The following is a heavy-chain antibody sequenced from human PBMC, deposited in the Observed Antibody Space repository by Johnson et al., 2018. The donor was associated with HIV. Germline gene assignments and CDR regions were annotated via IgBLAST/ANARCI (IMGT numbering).Heavy chain of an antibody. V-gene: IGHV3-30-3*01. CDR3: ARELLERRYSGAFDI. CDR1: GFTFSSYA. J-gene: IGHJ3*02. D-gene: IGHD5-12*01. CDR2: ISYDGSNK. Sequence: VQLVESGGGVVQPGRSLRLSCAASGFTFSSYAMQWVRQAPGQGLEWVAVISYDGSNKYYADSVKGRFTISRDNSKNTLYLQMNSLRAEETAVYYCARELLERRYSGAFDIWGQGTMVTVSS.